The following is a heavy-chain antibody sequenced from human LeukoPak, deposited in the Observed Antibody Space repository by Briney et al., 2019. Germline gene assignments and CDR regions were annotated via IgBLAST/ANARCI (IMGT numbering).Heavy chain of an antibody. Sequence: PGGSLRLSCAASGFTFSTYAMSWVRQAPGKGLEWVSTISGSGANTYYADSVRGRFTISRDNSKNTLYLHMNSLRAEDTAVYCAKERAGYTNPYYFDYWGQGTLVTVSS. V-gene: IGHV3-23*01. CDR1: GFTFSTYA. J-gene: IGHJ4*02. D-gene: IGHD3-16*02. CDR3: AKERAGYTNPYYFDY. CDR2: ISGSGANT.